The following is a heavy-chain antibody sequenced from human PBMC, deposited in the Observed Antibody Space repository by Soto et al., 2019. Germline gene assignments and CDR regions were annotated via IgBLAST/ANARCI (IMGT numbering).Heavy chain of an antibody. D-gene: IGHD3-10*01. Sequence: GGSLRLSCAASGFTFSSYWMSWVRQAPGKGLEWVANIKQDGSEKYYVDSVKGRFTISRDNAKNSLYLQMNSLRAEDTAVYYCARDQLWFGEVGWFDPWGQGTLVTVSS. V-gene: IGHV3-7*01. CDR3: ARDQLWFGEVGWFDP. CDR1: GFTFSSYW. CDR2: IKQDGSEK. J-gene: IGHJ5*02.